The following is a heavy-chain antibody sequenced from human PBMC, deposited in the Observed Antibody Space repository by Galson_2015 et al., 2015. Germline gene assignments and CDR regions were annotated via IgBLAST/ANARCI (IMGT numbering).Heavy chain of an antibody. CDR2: IYYRGST. CDR3: ARDQDDSSNPGRGGMDV. V-gene: IGHV4-59*11. D-gene: IGHD4-11*01. Sequence: SETLSLTCPVYAASISGHYWSWLRQPAGKGLEWIGYIYYRGSTNYNPSLKSRVTISVDTSKNQFSLKLSSVTAADTAVYYCARDQDDSSNPGRGGMDVWGQGTTVTVSS. J-gene: IGHJ6*02. CDR1: AASISGHY.